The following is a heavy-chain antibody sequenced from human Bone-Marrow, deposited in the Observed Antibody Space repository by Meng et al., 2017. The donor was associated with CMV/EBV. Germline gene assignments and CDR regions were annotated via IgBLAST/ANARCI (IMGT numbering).Heavy chain of an antibody. J-gene: IGHJ3*02. D-gene: IGHD1-26*01. CDR2: MNPNSGNT. CDR1: GYTFTSYD. V-gene: IGHV1-8*03. Sequence: ASVKVSCKASGYTFTSYDINWVRQATGQGLEWMGWMNPNSGNTGYAQKFQGRVTITRNTSISTAYMELSSLRSEDTAVYYCARAEWEHRGRAFDIWGQGTMVTVSS. CDR3: ARAEWEHRGRAFDI.